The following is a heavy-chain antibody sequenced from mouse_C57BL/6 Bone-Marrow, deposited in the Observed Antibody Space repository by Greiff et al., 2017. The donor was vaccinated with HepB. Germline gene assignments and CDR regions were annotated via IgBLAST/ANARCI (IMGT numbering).Heavy chain of an antibody. J-gene: IGHJ1*03. Sequence: VKLQQSGPGLVAPSQSLSITCTVSGFSLTSYGVHWVRQPPGKGLEWLVVIWSDGSTTYNSALKSRLSISKDNSKSQVFLKMNSLQTDDTAMYYCARHKGSSSYWYFDVWGTGTTVTVSS. CDR2: IWSDGST. CDR3: ARHKGSSSYWYFDV. D-gene: IGHD1-1*01. V-gene: IGHV2-6-1*01. CDR1: GFSLTSYG.